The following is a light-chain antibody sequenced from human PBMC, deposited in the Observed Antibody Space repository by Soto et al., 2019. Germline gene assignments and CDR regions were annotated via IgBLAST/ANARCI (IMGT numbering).Light chain of an antibody. J-gene: IGLJ3*02. Sequence: QSVLTQPPSASGSPGRSVTISCTGTSSDVGGYDYVSWFQQHPSKASKLLIYEVTKPPSGVPDRFSASKSGNTASLTGSGLQAEDEADYYCSSFVAGNNYWVFGGGTKLTVL. CDR1: SSDVGGYDY. CDR3: SSFVAGNNYWV. CDR2: EVT. V-gene: IGLV2-8*01.